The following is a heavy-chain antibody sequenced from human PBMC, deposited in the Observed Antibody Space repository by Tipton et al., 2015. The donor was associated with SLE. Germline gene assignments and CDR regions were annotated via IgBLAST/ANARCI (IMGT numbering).Heavy chain of an antibody. CDR1: GGSVSRDY. Sequence: GLVKPSETLSLTCAVSGGSVSRDYWSWIRHPARKGLEWIGRIYTSGTTDHNPSLKSRVTMSVDTSKKQFSLRLTSVTAADTAVYYCAKGRDTWNYGWLVSWGAGTLVTVSS. CDR2: IYTSGTT. D-gene: IGHD1-7*01. J-gene: IGHJ5*01. CDR3: AKGRDTWNYGWLVS. V-gene: IGHV4-4*07.